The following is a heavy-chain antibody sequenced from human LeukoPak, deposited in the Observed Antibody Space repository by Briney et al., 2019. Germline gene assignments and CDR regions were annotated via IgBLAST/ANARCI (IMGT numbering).Heavy chain of an antibody. D-gene: IGHD2-15*01. J-gene: IGHJ4*02. V-gene: IGHV1-46*01. CDR2: INPGGDNT. Sequence: VASVKVSCKASGYTFTNYYIHWVRQAPGQGLEWMGLINPGGDNTDYAQNFQGRVTMTRDTSTSTVYMGLSSLRSDDTAVYYCARGACSAGTCYLDYWGQGTLVTVSS. CDR1: GYTFTNYY. CDR3: ARGACSAGTCYLDY.